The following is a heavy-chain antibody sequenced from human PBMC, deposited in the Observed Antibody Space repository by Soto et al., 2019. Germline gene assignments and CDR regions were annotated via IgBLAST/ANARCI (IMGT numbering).Heavy chain of an antibody. V-gene: IGHV4-59*01. CDR3: ARDHLTAMAL. CDR1: GGSISSYY. D-gene: IGHD5-18*01. J-gene: IGHJ4*02. Sequence: SETLSLTCTVSGGSISSYYWSWIRQPPGKGLEWIGYIYYSGSTNYNPSLKSRVTISVDTSKNQFSLKLSSVTAADTAVYYCARDHLTAMALWGQGTLVTVSS. CDR2: IYYSGST.